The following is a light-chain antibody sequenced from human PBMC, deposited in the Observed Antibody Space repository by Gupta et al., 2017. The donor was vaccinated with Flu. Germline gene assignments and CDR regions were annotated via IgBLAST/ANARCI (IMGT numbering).Light chain of an antibody. Sequence: EIVLTQSPVTLSLSPGATATLSCMTSESIGDQLSWFQQRPGQAPRLLIYKASNRATGIPPRFSGSGSGTEFTLTISSLEPEDFATYYCLQRSVWPLTFGRGTXVEIK. J-gene: IGKJ4*01. CDR1: ESIGDQ. CDR2: KAS. V-gene: IGKV3-11*01. CDR3: LQRSVWPLT.